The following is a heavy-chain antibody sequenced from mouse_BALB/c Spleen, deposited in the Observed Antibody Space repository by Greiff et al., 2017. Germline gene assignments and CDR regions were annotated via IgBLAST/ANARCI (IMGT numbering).Heavy chain of an antibody. J-gene: IGHJ4*01. V-gene: IGHV1-18*01. D-gene: IGHD2-1*01. CDR2: INPYNGGT. CDR3: ARGGYGNYFYYYAMDY. CDR1: GYSFTGYT. Sequence: EVKLMESGPELVKPGASMKISCKASGYSFTGYTMNWVKQSHGKNLEWIGLINPYNGGTSYNQKFKGKATLTVDKSSSTAYMELLSLTSEDSAVYYCARGGYGNYFYYYAMDYWGQGTSVTVSS.